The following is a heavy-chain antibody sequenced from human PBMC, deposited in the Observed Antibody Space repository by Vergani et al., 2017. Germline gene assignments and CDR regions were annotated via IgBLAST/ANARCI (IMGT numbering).Heavy chain of an antibody. CDR1: GASINNDFHY. V-gene: IGHV4-61*02. Sequence: QVQLQESGPGLVKPSQTLSLTCTVSGASINNDFHYWHWIRQPAGKGLEWIGRIYVSGITDYNSSLQSRVSMSVDTSKNQFSLTLTSVTAADTAEYYCARGMGVVRGVIRDYYYYGMDVWGQGTTVTVSS. CDR3: ARGMGVVRGVIRDYYYYGMDV. CDR2: IYVSGIT. J-gene: IGHJ6*02. D-gene: IGHD3-10*01.